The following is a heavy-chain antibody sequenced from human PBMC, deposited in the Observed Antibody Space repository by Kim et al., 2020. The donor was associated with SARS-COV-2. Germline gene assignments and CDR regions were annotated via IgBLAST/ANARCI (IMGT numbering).Heavy chain of an antibody. CDR1: GFTVSSNY. Sequence: GGSLRLSCAASGFTVSSNYMSWVRQAPGKGLEWVSIIYSGGSTYYADSVKGRFTISRDNSKNTLYLQMNSLRAEDTAVYYCARGDKGSGSYYNFDYWGQGTLVTGSS. CDR2: IYSGGST. J-gene: IGHJ4*02. D-gene: IGHD3-10*01. CDR3: ARGDKGSGSYYNFDY. V-gene: IGHV3-53*01.